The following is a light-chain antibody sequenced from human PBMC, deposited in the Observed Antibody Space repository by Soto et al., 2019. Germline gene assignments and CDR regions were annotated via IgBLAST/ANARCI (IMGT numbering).Light chain of an antibody. J-gene: IGLJ3*02. CDR3: ETWDSNTLWV. CDR2: LEGSGSY. V-gene: IGLV4-60*02. Sequence: QLVLTQSSSASASLGSSVKLTCTLSSGHSSYIIAWNQQQPGKAPRYLMKLEGSGSYNKGSGVPDRFSGSSSGADRYLTISNLQFEDEADYYCETWDSNTLWVFGGGTKLTVL. CDR1: SGHSSYI.